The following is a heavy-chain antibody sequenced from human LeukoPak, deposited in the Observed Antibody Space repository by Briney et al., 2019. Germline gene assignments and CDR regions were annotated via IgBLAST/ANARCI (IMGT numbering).Heavy chain of an antibody. D-gene: IGHD2-15*01. CDR2: IGSSGTST. V-gene: IGHV3-23*01. J-gene: IGHJ4*02. CDR1: GFTFSSYA. Sequence: GGSLRLSCSASGFTFSSYAMTWVRQAPGKGLEWVSAIGSSGTSTYYADSVKGRFTISRDNSKNTLYLQMNSLRAEDTAVYCCAKVTKSYCSGGSCNLDYWGQGTLVTVSS. CDR3: AKVTKSYCSGGSCNLDY.